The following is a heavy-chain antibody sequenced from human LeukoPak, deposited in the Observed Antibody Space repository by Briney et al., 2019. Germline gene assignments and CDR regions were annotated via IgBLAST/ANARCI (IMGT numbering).Heavy chain of an antibody. CDR3: ARGPMRGWFDP. CDR1: GGSFSGYY. J-gene: IGHJ5*02. CDR2: INHNGSP. D-gene: IGHD3-10*01. V-gene: IGHV4-34*01. Sequence: SETLSLTCVVSGGSFSGYYWTWIRQSPGKGLEWIGEINHNGSPNYNLSLKSRVTMSVDTSRNHFSLKLTSVTAADTAVYYCARGPMRGWFDPWGQGTLVTVSS.